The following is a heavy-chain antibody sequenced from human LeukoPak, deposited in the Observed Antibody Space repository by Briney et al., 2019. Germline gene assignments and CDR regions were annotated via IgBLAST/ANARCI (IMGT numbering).Heavy chain of an antibody. V-gene: IGHV1-69*06. J-gene: IGHJ4*02. CDR3: ARGRVSSSDTFDY. Sequence: ASVKVSCKASGGTFSRYAISWVRQAPGQGLEWMGGIIPIFGTANYGQKFQGRVTITADKSTSTAYMELSSLRSEDTAVYYCARGRVSSSDTFDYWGQGTLVTVSS. CDR1: GGTFSRYA. CDR2: IIPIFGTA. D-gene: IGHD6-6*01.